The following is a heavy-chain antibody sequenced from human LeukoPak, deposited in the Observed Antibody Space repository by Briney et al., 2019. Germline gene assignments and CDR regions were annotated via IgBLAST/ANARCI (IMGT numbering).Heavy chain of an antibody. CDR1: GFTVSNNY. J-gene: IGHJ4*02. D-gene: IGHD3-16*02. CDR2: IKSKTDGGTT. CDR3: TTTVWGSYRYIDY. V-gene: IGHV3-15*01. Sequence: GGSLRLSCAVSGFTVSNNYMSWVRQAPGKGLEWVGRIKSKTDGGTTDYAAPVKGRFTISRDDSKNTLYLQMNSLKTEDTAVYYCTTTVWGSYRYIDYWGQGTLVTVSS.